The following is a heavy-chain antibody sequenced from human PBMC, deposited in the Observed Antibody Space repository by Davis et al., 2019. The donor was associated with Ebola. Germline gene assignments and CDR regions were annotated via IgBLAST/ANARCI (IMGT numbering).Heavy chain of an antibody. J-gene: IGHJ4*02. CDR3: ARETTMALDY. CDR2: IYYSGST. CDR1: GGSISSYY. Sequence: SETLSLTCTVSGGSISSYYWSWIRQPPGKGLEWIGYIYYSGSTYYNPSLKSRVTISVDTSKNQFSLKLSSVTAADTAVYYCARETTMALDYWGQGTLVTVSS. D-gene: IGHD5-18*01. V-gene: IGHV4-59*12.